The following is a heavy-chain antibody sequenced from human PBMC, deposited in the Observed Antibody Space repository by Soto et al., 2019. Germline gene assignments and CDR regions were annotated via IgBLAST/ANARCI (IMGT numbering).Heavy chain of an antibody. J-gene: IGHJ4*02. V-gene: IGHV4-39*01. D-gene: IGHD1-26*01. CDR3: ARQEWELLLFN. CDR1: GGSISSSSYY. CDR2: IYYSGST. Sequence: SETLSLTCTVSGGSISSSSYYWGWISQPPGKGLEWIGSIYYSGSTYYNPSLKSRVTISVDTSKNQFSLKLSSVTAADTAVYYCARQEWELLLFNWGQGTLVTVSS.